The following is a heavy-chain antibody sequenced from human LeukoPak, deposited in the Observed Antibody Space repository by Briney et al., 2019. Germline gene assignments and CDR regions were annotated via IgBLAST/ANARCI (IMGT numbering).Heavy chain of an antibody. Sequence: PGGSLRLSCAASGFTFSSYAMHWVRQAPGKGLEWVAVISYDGSNKYYSDSVMGRFTISRDNSKNTLYLQMNSLRAEDTAVYYCARDSRPLRYFDWLLDGCDYWGQGTLVTVSS. J-gene: IGHJ4*02. CDR3: ARDSRPLRYFDWLLDGCDY. D-gene: IGHD3-9*01. CDR1: GFTFSSYA. V-gene: IGHV3-30-3*01. CDR2: ISYDGSNK.